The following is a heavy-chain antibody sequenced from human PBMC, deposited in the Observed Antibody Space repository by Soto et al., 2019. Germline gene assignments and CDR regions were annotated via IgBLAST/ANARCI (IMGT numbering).Heavy chain of an antibody. J-gene: IGHJ4*02. Sequence: SETLSLTCTVSGGSISSSSYYWGWIRQPPGKGLEWIGSIYYSGSTYYNPSLKSRVTISVDTSKNQFSLKLSSVTAADTAVYYCARPSRLYFDYWGQGTLVTVSS. V-gene: IGHV4-39*01. CDR1: GGSISSSSYY. CDR3: ARPSRLYFDY. D-gene: IGHD2-2*01. CDR2: IYYSGST.